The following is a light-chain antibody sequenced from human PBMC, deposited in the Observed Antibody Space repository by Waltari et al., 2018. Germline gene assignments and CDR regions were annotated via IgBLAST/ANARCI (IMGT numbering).Light chain of an antibody. CDR2: ASS. CDR1: QGISNF. Sequence: DIQLTQSPSFLSASIGNRVTITCRAGQGISNFLAWYQQKSGKAPKLLIYASSTLQSGVPSRFSGSGSGTEFTLTSSSLQPEDFATYYCQQLNSYAWTFGQGTKVEIK. J-gene: IGKJ1*01. CDR3: QQLNSYAWT. V-gene: IGKV1-9*01.